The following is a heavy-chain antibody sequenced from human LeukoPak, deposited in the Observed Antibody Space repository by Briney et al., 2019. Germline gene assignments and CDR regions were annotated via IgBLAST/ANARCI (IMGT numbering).Heavy chain of an antibody. J-gene: IGHJ4*02. CDR2: ICYSGST. Sequence: SETLSLTCTVSGGSISSGDYYWSWIRQHPGKGLEWIGYICYSGSTYYNPSLKSRVTISVDTSKNQFSLKLSSVTAADTAVYYCARGAFSPQYGRGYSFGYWGQGTLVTVSS. CDR1: GGSISSGDYY. V-gene: IGHV4-31*03. D-gene: IGHD5-18*01. CDR3: ARGAFSPQYGRGYSFGY.